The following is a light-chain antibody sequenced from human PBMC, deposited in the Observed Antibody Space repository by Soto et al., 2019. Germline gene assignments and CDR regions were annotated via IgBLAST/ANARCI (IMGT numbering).Light chain of an antibody. CDR1: QSISSY. V-gene: IGKV1-39*01. Sequence: DIQMTQSPSSLSASVGDRVTITCRASQSISSYLNWYQQKPGKAPKLLIYAASSLQSGVPTRFSGSGSGTAFTLTIRSLQTEDFATYYCQKSYSTPLIFGGGTNVEIK. J-gene: IGKJ4*01. CDR2: AAS. CDR3: QKSYSTPLI.